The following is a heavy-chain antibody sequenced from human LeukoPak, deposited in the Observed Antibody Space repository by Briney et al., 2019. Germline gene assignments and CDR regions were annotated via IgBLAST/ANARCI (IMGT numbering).Heavy chain of an antibody. D-gene: IGHD3-10*01. J-gene: IGHJ6*02. CDR3: ARDASYGSGTYYYYYGMDV. CDR2: IWYDGSNK. V-gene: IGHV3-33*01. CDR1: GFTFSSYG. Sequence: GRSLRLSCAASGFTFSSYGMHWVRQAPGKGLEWVAVIWYDGSNKYYADSVKGRFTISRDNSKNTLYLQMNSLRAKDTAVYYCARDASYGSGTYYYYYGMDVWGQGTTVTVSS.